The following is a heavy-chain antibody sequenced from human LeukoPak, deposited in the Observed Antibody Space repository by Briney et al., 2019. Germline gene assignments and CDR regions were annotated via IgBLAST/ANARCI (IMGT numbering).Heavy chain of an antibody. CDR1: GDSISSYY. Sequence: SETLSLTCTVSGDSISSYYWSWIRQPPGKGLEWIGYIYTSGSTNYNPSLKSRVTISVDTSKNQFSLKLRSVIAADTAVYYCAIHPILRVYMDVWGKGTTVTVSS. J-gene: IGHJ6*03. V-gene: IGHV4-4*09. CDR3: AIHPILRVYMDV. D-gene: IGHD2-15*01. CDR2: IYTSGST.